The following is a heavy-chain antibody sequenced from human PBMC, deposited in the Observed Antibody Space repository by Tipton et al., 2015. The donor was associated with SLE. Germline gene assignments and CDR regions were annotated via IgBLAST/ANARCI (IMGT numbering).Heavy chain of an antibody. D-gene: IGHD3/OR15-3a*01. J-gene: IGHJ4*02. Sequence: GSLRLSCAASGFTFSSYNMNWVRQAPGKGLEWVSSISSISSYIYYADSMKGRFTISRDDAKNSLYLQMNSLKTEDTAVYYCTRDLVSRMIFPGPFEFWGQGALVTVSS. CDR2: ISSISSYI. CDR1: GFTFSSYN. V-gene: IGHV3-21*03. CDR3: TRDLVSRMIFPGPFEF.